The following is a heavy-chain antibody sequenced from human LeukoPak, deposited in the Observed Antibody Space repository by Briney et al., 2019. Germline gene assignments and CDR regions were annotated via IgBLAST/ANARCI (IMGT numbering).Heavy chain of an antibody. D-gene: IGHD6-13*01. CDR3: ATEYSSSLYPPPGY. V-gene: IGHV3-21*05. Sequence: GGSLRLSCAASGFTFSSDSMNWVRQAPGKGLEWVSYISSSSSAIYYADSVKGRFTISRDNAKNSLYLQMNSLRAEDTAVYYCATEYSSSLYPPPGYWGQGTLVTVAS. CDR1: GFTFSSDS. CDR2: ISSSSSAI. J-gene: IGHJ4*02.